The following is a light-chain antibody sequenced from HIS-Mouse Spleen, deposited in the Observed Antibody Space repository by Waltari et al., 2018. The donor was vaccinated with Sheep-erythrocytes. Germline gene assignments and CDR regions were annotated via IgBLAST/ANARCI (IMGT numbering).Light chain of an antibody. CDR2: KAS. Sequence: DIQMTQSPSTLSASVGDRVTIPCRASQSISSWLAWYQQKPGKAPKLLIYKASSVESGVPSRFSGSGSWTEFTLTISSLQPDDFATYYCQQYNSYSWTFGQGTKVEIK. CDR1: QSISSW. V-gene: IGKV1-5*03. J-gene: IGKJ1*01. CDR3: QQYNSYSWT.